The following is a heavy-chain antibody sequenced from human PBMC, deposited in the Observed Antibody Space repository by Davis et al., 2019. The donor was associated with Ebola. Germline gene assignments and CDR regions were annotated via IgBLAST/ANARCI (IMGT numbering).Heavy chain of an antibody. CDR2: ISHHNGDT. J-gene: IGHJ5*02. V-gene: IGHV4-34*01. Sequence: SETLSLTCAVYGGSFSDYFWSWIRQPPEKGLEWIGEISHHNGDTNYNPSLRSRVAISVDSSKNQFSLEINSVTAADTAVYYCARHSDYHDNNGQPTYNWFDPWGQGTLVAVSS. CDR3: ARHSDYHDNNGQPTYNWFDP. D-gene: IGHD3-22*01. CDR1: GGSFSDYF.